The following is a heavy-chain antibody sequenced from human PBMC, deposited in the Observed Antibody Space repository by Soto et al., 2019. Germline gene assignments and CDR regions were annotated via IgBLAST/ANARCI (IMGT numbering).Heavy chain of an antibody. CDR2: IYHSGST. CDR1: GYSISSGYY. J-gene: IGHJ6*02. V-gene: IGHV4-38-2*01. D-gene: IGHD3-3*01. CDR3: ARVGFYYDFWSGLDYYYGMDV. Sequence: PSKTLSLTCAVSGYSISSGYYWGWIRQPPGKGLEWIGSIYHSGSTYYNPSLKSRVTISVDTSKNQFSLKLSSVTAADTAVYYCARVGFYYDFWSGLDYYYGMDVWGQGTTVTVSS.